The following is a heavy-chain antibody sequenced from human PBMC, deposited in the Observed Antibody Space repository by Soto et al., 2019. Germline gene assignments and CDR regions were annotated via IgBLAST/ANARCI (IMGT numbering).Heavy chain of an antibody. D-gene: IGHD3-3*01. CDR1: GGSFSGYY. J-gene: IGHJ5*02. V-gene: IGHV4-34*01. Sequence: PSETLSLTCAVYGGSFSGYYWSWIRQPPGKGLEWIGEINHSGSTNYNPSLKSRVTISVDTSKNQFSLKLSSVTAADTAVYYCARGCPPLLYDFWSGYHAGAPNLFDPWGQGTLVTVSS. CDR2: INHSGST. CDR3: ARGCPPLLYDFWSGYHAGAPNLFDP.